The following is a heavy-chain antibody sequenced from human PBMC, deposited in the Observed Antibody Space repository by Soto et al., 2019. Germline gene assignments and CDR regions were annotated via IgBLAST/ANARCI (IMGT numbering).Heavy chain of an antibody. CDR1: GFSFSSSAVG. J-gene: IGHJ5*02. D-gene: IGHD3-10*01. V-gene: IGHV2-5*02. CDR3: VRRTKVREVIGAHFDS. CDR2: IYWDDDK. Sequence: QITLKESGPTLVKPTQTLTLTCTFSGFSFSSSAVGVAWIRQPPGKALEWLALIYWDDDKRYSPSLKSRLTITGDTSKNQVVLTMTDMDPVDTGTYFCVRRTKVREVIGAHFDSWGQGALDTVSS.